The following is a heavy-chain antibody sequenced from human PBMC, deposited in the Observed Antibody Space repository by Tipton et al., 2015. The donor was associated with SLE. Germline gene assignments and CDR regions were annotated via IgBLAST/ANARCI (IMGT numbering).Heavy chain of an antibody. Sequence: TLSLTCAVYGGSLTSYHWSWVRQPPGKGLEWIGESNHRGNTNYNPSLKSRVTISIDSSKNQFSLKLTSVTAADTAVYYCARGSSWAFDYWGQGTLVTVSS. CDR1: GGSLTSYH. V-gene: IGHV4-34*01. J-gene: IGHJ4*02. CDR3: ARGSSWAFDY. CDR2: SNHRGNT. D-gene: IGHD6-13*01.